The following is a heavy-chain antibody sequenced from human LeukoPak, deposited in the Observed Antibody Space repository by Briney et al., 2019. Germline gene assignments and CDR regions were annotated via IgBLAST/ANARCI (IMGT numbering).Heavy chain of an antibody. J-gene: IGHJ4*02. CDR1: GFSFSSYW. CDR2: IRSKAYGGTT. V-gene: IGHV3-49*04. CDR3: TRTEGYCSGGSCYHPGGGTHFGY. Sequence: PGGSLRLSCAASGFSFSSYWMNWVRQAPGKGLGWVGFIRSKAYGGTTEYAASVKGRFTISRDDSKSIAYLQMNSLKTEDTAVYYCTRTEGYCSGGSCYHPGGGTHFGYWGQGTLVTVSS. D-gene: IGHD2-15*01.